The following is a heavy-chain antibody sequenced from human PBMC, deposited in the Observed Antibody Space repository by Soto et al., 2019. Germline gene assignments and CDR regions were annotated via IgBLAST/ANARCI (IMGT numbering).Heavy chain of an antibody. Sequence: SLRLSCTASGFTFGDYAMSWVRQAPGKGLEWVGFIRSKAYGGTTEYAASVKGRFTISRDDSKSIAYLQMNSLKTEDTAVYYCTRDPASRTPYYFDYWGQGTLVTVSS. D-gene: IGHD6-13*01. J-gene: IGHJ4*02. CDR1: GFTFGDYA. V-gene: IGHV3-49*04. CDR3: TRDPASRTPYYFDY. CDR2: IRSKAYGGTT.